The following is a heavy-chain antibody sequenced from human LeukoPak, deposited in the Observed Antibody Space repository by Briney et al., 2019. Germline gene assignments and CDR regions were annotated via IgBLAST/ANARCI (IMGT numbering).Heavy chain of an antibody. CDR1: GGSISSYY. V-gene: IGHV4-59*08. CDR2: IYYSGST. Sequence: SETLSLTCTVSGGSISSYYWSWIRQPPGKGLKWIGYIYYSGSTNYNPSLKSRVTISVDTSKNQFSLKLSSVTAADTAVYYCARLLRSGLRRYYFDYWGQGTLVTVSS. CDR3: ARLLRSGLRRYYFDY. J-gene: IGHJ4*02. D-gene: IGHD3-3*01.